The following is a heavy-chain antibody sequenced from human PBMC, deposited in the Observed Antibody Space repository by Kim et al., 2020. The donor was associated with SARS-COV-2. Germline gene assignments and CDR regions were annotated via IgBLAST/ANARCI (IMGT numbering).Heavy chain of an antibody. D-gene: IGHD2-2*01. CDR3: ARAGCSSTSCYLNYYYYYMDV. V-gene: IGHV1-46*01. Sequence: ASVKVSCKASGYTFTSYYMHWVRQAPGQGLEWMGIINPSGGSTSYAQKFQGRVTMTRDTSTSTVYMELSSLRSEDTAVYYCARAGCSSTSCYLNYYYYYMDVWGKGTTVTVSS. CDR2: INPSGGST. J-gene: IGHJ6*03. CDR1: GYTFTSYY.